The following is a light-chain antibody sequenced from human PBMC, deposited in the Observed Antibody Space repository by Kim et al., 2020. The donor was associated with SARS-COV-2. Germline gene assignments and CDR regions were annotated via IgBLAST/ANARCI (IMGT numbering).Light chain of an antibody. J-gene: IGKJ4*01. V-gene: IGKV3-15*01. Sequence: ENVMTQSPATLSVSPGERATLSCRASQSVSSNLAWYQQKPGQAPRLLIYGASTRATGIPARFSGDGSGTEFTLTISSLQSEDFAVYYCQQYYNWPLTFGGGTKVDIK. CDR1: QSVSSN. CDR2: GAS. CDR3: QQYYNWPLT.